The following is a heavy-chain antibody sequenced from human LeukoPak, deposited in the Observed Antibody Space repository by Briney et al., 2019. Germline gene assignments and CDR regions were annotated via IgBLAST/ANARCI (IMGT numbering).Heavy chain of an antibody. V-gene: IGHV3-66*01. Sequence: GGSLRLSCAASGXTVSSNYMSWVRQAPGKGLEWVSVIYSGGSTYYADSVKGRFTISRDNSKNTLYLQMNSLRAEDTAVYYCARMRDGYNPPLGYWGQGTLVTVSS. CDR2: IYSGGST. J-gene: IGHJ4*02. CDR1: GXTVSSNY. CDR3: ARMRDGYNPPLGY. D-gene: IGHD5-24*01.